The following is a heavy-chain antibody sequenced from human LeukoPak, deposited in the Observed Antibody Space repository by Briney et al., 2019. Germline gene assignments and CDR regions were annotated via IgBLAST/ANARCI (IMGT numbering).Heavy chain of an antibody. V-gene: IGHV1-2*02. CDR3: ATPSETYYYYYYMDV. CDR1: GYTFTGYY. Sequence: GASVKVSCKASGYTFTGYYMHWVRQAPGQGLEWMGWINPNSGGTNYAQKFQGRVTMTRDMSISTAYMELSRLRSDDTAVYYCATPSETYYYYYYMDVWGKGTTVTVSS. J-gene: IGHJ6*03. CDR2: INPNSGGT.